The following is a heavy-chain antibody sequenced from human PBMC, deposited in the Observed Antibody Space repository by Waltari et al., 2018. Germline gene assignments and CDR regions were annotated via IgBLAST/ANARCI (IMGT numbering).Heavy chain of an antibody. J-gene: IGHJ6*03. CDR3: AHRHEDIRTAFYYMDV. Sequence: QITLKESGPTLLKPTQTLTLTCTFSGFSLSSSGVSVGWVRQPPGKALEWLALIYWDDDKRYSPSLKSRLTITKDTSKNQVVLTMTNMGPVDTGTYFCAHRHEDIRTAFYYMDVWGKGTTVTVSS. CDR1: GFSLSSSGVS. V-gene: IGHV2-5*02. D-gene: IGHD2-21*02. CDR2: IYWDDDK.